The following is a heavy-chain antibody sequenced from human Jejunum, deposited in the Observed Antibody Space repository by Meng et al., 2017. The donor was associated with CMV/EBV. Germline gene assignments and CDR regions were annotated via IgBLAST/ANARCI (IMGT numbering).Heavy chain of an antibody. D-gene: IGHD5-12*01. CDR3: AKQYSAYDYVGDFDF. Sequence: SSESRSYYGGWGRQPAGRGLEWIGTIYYTGRTYYNPSHKSRVTISVDTSKNQFSLKLSSVTAADAAVYYCAKQYSAYDYVGDFDFWGQGTLVTVSS. CDR2: IYYTGRT. V-gene: IGHV4-39*01. CDR1: SSESRSYY. J-gene: IGHJ4*02.